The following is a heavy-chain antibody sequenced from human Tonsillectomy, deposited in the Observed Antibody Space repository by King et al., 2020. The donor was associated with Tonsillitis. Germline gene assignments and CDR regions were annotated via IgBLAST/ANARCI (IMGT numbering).Heavy chain of an antibody. CDR3: ARLWGAYCSGGSCYLGGFDY. CDR2: IYYSGST. J-gene: IGHJ4*02. V-gene: IGHV4-39*01. CDR1: GGSISSSSYY. D-gene: IGHD2-15*01. Sequence: QLQESGPGLVKPSETLSLTCTVSGGSISSSSYYWGWIRQPPGKGLEWIGSIYYSGSTYYNPSLKSRVTISVDTSKNQCSLKLSSVTAADTAVYYCARLWGAYCSGGSCYLGGFDYWGQGTLVTVSS.